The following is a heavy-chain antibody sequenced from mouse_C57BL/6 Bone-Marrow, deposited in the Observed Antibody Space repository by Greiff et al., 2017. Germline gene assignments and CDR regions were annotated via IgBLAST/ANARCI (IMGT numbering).Heavy chain of an antibody. CDR2: ISSGGDYI. V-gene: IGHV5-9-1*02. J-gene: IGHJ4*01. CDR3: TRGKFPRYDVGYAMDY. Sequence: EVKLMESGEGLVKPGGSLKLSCAASGFTFSSYAMSWVRQTPEKRLEWVAYISSGGDYIYYADTVKGRFTISRDNARNTLYRQMSSLKAEDTARYYCTRGKFPRYDVGYAMDYWGQGASVTVSS. CDR1: GFTFSSYA. D-gene: IGHD2-12*01.